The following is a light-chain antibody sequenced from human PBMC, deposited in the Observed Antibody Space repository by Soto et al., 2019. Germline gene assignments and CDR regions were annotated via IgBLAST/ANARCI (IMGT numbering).Light chain of an antibody. J-gene: IGLJ1*01. Sequence: QSVLTQPASVSGSPGQSITISCTGTSSDVGGYNYVSWYQQHPGKAPKLMIYDVSNRPSGVSNRFSGSKSGNTASLTISGLQSEYESDYYCSSYTGSSTYVFGTGTKVTLL. CDR3: SSYTGSSTYV. CDR1: SSDVGGYNY. CDR2: DVS. V-gene: IGLV2-14*03.